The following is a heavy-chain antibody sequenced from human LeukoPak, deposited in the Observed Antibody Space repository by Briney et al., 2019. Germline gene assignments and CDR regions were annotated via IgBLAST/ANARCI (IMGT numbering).Heavy chain of an antibody. CDR3: ARDEVDTAMVWVGY. D-gene: IGHD5-18*01. V-gene: IGHV3-9*01. CDR1: GFTFDDYA. Sequence: PGRSLRLSCAASGFTFDDYAMHWVRQAPGKGLEWVSGISWNSGSIGYADSVKGRFTISRDNSKNTLYLQMNSLRAEDTAVYYCARDEVDTAMVWVGYWGQGTLVTVSS. CDR2: ISWNSGSI. J-gene: IGHJ4*02.